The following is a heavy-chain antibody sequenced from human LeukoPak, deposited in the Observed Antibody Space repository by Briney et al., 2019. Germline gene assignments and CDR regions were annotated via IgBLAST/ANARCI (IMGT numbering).Heavy chain of an antibody. V-gene: IGHV3-48*01. J-gene: IGHJ4*02. Sequence: GGSLRLSCAASGFAFSTYSMNWVRQAPGKGLEWVSYISSSSSTIYYADSVKGRFTISRDNAKNSLYLQMNSLRAEDTAVYYCARDVRKLFDYWGQGTLVTVSS. CDR2: ISSSSSTI. CDR3: ARDVRKLFDY. CDR1: GFAFSTYS.